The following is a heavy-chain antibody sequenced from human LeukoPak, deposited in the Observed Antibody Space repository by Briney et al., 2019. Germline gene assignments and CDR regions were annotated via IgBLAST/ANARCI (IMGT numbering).Heavy chain of an antibody. J-gene: IGHJ4*02. V-gene: IGHV3-23*01. CDR2: FSGSGGST. CDR1: GFTFSSYA. CDR3: AKGGCSSTSCYRPNDY. Sequence: GGSLRLSCAASGFTFSSYAMSWVRQAPGKGLEWVSAFSGSGGSTYYADSVKGRFTISRDNSKNTLYLQMNSLRAEDTAVYYCAKGGCSSTSCYRPNDYWGQGTLVTVSS. D-gene: IGHD2-2*02.